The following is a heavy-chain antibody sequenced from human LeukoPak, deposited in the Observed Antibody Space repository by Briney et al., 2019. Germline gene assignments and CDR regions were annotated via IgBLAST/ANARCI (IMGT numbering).Heavy chain of an antibody. CDR3: ARGNGDADAFDI. Sequence: SETLSLTCTVSGGSISSGGYYWRWIRQHPGQGLEWIGYIYYSGSTYYHPSLKSRVTISVDTSKNQFSLKLSSVTAADTAVYYCARGNGDADAFDIWGQGTMVTVSS. D-gene: IGHD4-17*01. CDR2: IYYSGST. CDR1: GGSISSGGYY. J-gene: IGHJ3*02. V-gene: IGHV4-31*03.